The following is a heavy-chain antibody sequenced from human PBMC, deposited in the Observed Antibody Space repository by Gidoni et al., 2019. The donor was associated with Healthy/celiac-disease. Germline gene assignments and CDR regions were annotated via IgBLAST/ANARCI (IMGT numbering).Heavy chain of an antibody. CDR3: ARGLRGYSSSWYVLGNWFDP. Sequence: QVQLQQWGAGLLKPSETLSLTCAVYSESFSAYYWSWIRQPPGKGLEWIGEINHTGSTNYNPSLKSRVTISVDTSKNQFSLKLSSVTAADTAVYYCARGLRGYSSSWYVLGNWFDPWGQGTLVTVSS. V-gene: IGHV4-34*01. J-gene: IGHJ5*02. D-gene: IGHD6-13*01. CDR1: SESFSAYY. CDR2: INHTGST.